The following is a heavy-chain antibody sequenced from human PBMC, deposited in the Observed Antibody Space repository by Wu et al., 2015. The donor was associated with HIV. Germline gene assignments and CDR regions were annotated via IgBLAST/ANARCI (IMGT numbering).Heavy chain of an antibody. Sequence: QVQLVQSGAEVKKPGSSVKVSCKASGGTFSSYAIRWVRQAPGQGLEWMGRIIPIFGTANYAQKFQGRVTITADESTSTAYMELSSLRSEDTAVYYCARKGGRYYDSSGQGAFDIWGQGTMVTVSS. CDR1: GGTFSSYA. CDR2: IIPIFGTA. J-gene: IGHJ3*02. CDR3: ARKGGRYYDSSGQGAFDI. D-gene: IGHD3-22*01. V-gene: IGHV1-69*15.